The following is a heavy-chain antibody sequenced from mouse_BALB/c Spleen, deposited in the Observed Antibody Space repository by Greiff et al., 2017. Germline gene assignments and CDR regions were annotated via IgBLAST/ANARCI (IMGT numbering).Heavy chain of an antibody. D-gene: IGHD2-3*01. CDR2: IWGDGST. CDR3: ARDRSYDGYFHYFDY. Sequence: VQVVESGPGLVAPSQSLSITCTVSGFSLTGYGVNWVRQPPGKGLEWLGMIWGDGSTDYNSALKSRLSISKDNSKSQVFLKMNSLQTDDTARYYCARDRSYDGYFHYFDYWGQGTTLTVSS. V-gene: IGHV2-6-7*01. CDR1: GFSLTGYG. J-gene: IGHJ2*01.